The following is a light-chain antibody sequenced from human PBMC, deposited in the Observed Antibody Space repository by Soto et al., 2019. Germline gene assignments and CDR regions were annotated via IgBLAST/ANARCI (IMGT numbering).Light chain of an antibody. CDR3: AVWDDRLNGHV. V-gene: IGLV2-8*01. J-gene: IGLJ1*01. CDR2: EVS. Sequence: QSALTQPPSASGSPGQSVTISCTGTSSDVGGYNYVSWYQQHPGKAPKLMIYEVSKRPSGVPDRFSGSKSGNTASLAISGLQFEDEADYYCAVWDDRLNGHVFGIGTKVTVL. CDR1: SSDVGGYNY.